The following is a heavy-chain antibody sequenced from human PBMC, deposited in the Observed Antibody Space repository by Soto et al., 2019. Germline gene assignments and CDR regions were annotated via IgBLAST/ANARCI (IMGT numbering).Heavy chain of an antibody. Sequence: GGSLRLSCAASGFTFNSYWMSWVRQAPGKGLEWVANIKQDGSEQYYVDSVKGRFTISRDNAKNSLYLQMNSLRAEDTAVYYCARGTAFTYPDYFDYWGQGTLVTVSS. CDR1: GFTFNSYW. V-gene: IGHV3-7*01. J-gene: IGHJ4*02. CDR3: ARGTAFTYPDYFDY. CDR2: IKQDGSEQ. D-gene: IGHD3-10*01.